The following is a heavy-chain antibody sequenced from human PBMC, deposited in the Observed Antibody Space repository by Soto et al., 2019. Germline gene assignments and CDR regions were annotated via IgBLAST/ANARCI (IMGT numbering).Heavy chain of an antibody. J-gene: IGHJ6*03. CDR1: GYTFTSYD. D-gene: IGHD5-12*01. CDR3: AIGDHRGYESQTSYYYYMDV. V-gene: IGHV1-8*01. CDR2: MNPNSGNT. Sequence: QVQLVQSGAEVKKPGASVKVSCKASGYTFTSYDINWVRQATGQGLEWMGWMNPNSGNTGYAQKFQGRVTMAMNTSIITAHMELSSLRSEDTAVYYCAIGDHRGYESQTSYYYYMDVWGKGPTVTVSS.